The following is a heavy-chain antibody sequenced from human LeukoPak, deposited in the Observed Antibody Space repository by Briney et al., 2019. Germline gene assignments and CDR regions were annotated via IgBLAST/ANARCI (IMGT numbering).Heavy chain of an antibody. J-gene: IGHJ4*02. CDR3: VVGGSPGY. V-gene: IGHV3-74*01. D-gene: IGHD2-15*01. CDR2: ISTDGYTT. Sequence: GGSLRLSCVASGFTFSNYWMHWVRQPPRKGLVWVSRISTDGYTTDYADFVQGRFTASRDNTKNTWSLEMNSLRAEDTAVYYCVVGGSPGYWGQGTLVTVSS. CDR1: GFTFSNYW.